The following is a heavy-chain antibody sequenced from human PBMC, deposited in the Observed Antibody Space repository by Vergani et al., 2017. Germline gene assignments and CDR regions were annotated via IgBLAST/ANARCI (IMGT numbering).Heavy chain of an antibody. D-gene: IGHD1-20*01. CDR2: IYPGDSDT. CDR3: ARLEYNWNENCAYYFDY. V-gene: IGHV5-51*01. Sequence: EVQLVQSGAEVKKPGESLKISCKGSGYSFTSYWIGWVRQMPGKGLEWMVIIYPGDSDTRYSPSFQGPVTISADKSISTADLQWSSLKASDTAMYYCARLEYNWNENCAYYFDYWGQGTLVTVSS. J-gene: IGHJ4*02. CDR1: GYSFTSYW.